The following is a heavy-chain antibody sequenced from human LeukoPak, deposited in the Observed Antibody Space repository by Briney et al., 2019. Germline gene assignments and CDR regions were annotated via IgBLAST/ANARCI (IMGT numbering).Heavy chain of an antibody. CDR2: MNPNSGNT. CDR1: GYTFTSYD. D-gene: IGHD6-19*01. V-gene: IGHV1-8*01. CDR3: ARGGEGPGIAVAGHYYYYYYGMDV. J-gene: IGHJ6*02. Sequence: ASVKVSCKASGYTFTSYDINWVRQATGQGLEWMGWMNPNSGNTGYAQKFQGRVTMTRNTSISTAYMELSSLRSEDTAVYYCARGGEGPGIAVAGHYYYYYYGMDVWGQGTTVTVPS.